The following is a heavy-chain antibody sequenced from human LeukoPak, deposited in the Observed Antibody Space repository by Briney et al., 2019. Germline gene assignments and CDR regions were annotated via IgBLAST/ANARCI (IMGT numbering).Heavy chain of an antibody. V-gene: IGHV3-9*03. CDR3: AKGSTLGIAVAGNDAFDI. Sequence: SGGSLRLSCAASVYTHDHYAALCLPKAPGKGLECVSGIKWKRGSIGYADSVKGRYTLSRDNAKSSLYLQMNSLRAEDMTLDYCAKGSTLGIAVAGNDAFDIWGQGTMVTVSS. CDR2: IKWKRGSI. D-gene: IGHD6-19*01. CDR1: VYTHDHYA. J-gene: IGHJ3*02.